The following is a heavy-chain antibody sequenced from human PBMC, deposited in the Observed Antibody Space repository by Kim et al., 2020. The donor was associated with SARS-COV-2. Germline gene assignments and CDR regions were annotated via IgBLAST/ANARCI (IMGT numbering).Heavy chain of an antibody. J-gene: IGHJ4*02. CDR3: AKRSGYNTGWFDC. V-gene: IGHV3-23*01. CDR2: ISGGGGST. D-gene: IGHD6-19*01. CDR1: GFTFSNSA. Sequence: GGSLRLSCVASGFTFSNSAMSWVRQAPGKGLEWVSAISGGGGSTNFADSVKGRFTISRDNSKNTLHLQMNSLRAGDTAVYYCAKRSGYNTGWFDCWGQGTLVTVSS.